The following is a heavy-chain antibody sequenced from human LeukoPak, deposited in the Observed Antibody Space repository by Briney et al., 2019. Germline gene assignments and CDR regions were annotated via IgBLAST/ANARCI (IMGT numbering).Heavy chain of an antibody. Sequence: ASVKVSCKASGYTFTGYYMHWVRQAPGQGLEWMGWINPNSGGTNYAQKFQGRVTMTRDTSTSTVYMALSSLRSEDTAVYYCARVSMGATRAFDIWGQGTMVTVSS. CDR3: ARVSMGATRAFDI. CDR2: INPNSGGT. CDR1: GYTFTGYY. V-gene: IGHV1-2*02. D-gene: IGHD1-26*01. J-gene: IGHJ3*02.